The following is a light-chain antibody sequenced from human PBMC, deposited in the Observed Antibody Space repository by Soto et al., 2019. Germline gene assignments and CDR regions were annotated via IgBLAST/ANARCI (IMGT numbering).Light chain of an antibody. CDR3: MQALRNPWT. CDR2: LGS. V-gene: IGKV2-28*01. Sequence: DIVMTQFPLSLPVTPGEPASISCTSSQSLLNSNGNNYLDWYLQKPGQSPQLLIHLGSKRASGVXDMXSASGSGTSFTLKISRVEAEDVGVYYCMQALRNPWTFGQGTKVEIK. J-gene: IGKJ1*01. CDR1: QSLLNSNGNNY.